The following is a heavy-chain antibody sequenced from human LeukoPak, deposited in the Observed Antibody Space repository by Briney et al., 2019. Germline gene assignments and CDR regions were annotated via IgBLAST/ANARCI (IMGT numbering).Heavy chain of an antibody. V-gene: IGHV4-59*01. CDR3: ARTYYDFWSGYSSFDY. D-gene: IGHD3-3*01. CDR2: IYYSGST. J-gene: IGHJ4*02. Sequence: PSETLSLTCTVSGGSISSYYWSWIRQPPGKGLEWLGYIYYSGSTNYNPSLKSRVTISVDTSKNQFSLKLSSVTAADTAVYYCARTYYDFWSGYSSFDYWGQGTLVTVSS. CDR1: GGSISSYY.